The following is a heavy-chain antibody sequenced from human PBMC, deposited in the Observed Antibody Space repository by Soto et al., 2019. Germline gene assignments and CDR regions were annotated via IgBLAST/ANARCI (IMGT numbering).Heavy chain of an antibody. CDR1: GYTFTSYA. V-gene: IGHV1-3*01. D-gene: IGHD3-16*01. Sequence: ASVKVSCKASGYTFTSYAMHWVRQAPGQRLEWMGWINAGNGNTKYSQKFQGRVTITRDTSASTAYLQWSSLKASDTAMYYCARQGMISRPEYGMDVWGQGTTVTVSS. J-gene: IGHJ6*02. CDR2: INAGNGNT. CDR3: ARQGMISRPEYGMDV.